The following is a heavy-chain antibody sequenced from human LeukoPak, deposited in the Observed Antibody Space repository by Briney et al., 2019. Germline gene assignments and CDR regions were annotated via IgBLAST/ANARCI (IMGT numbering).Heavy chain of an antibody. Sequence: PGGSLRLSCAASGFPVSSNYQSWVRQAPGKGLEWVSVIFSGGSTYYADSVKGRFTLSRDNSRNTLYLQMNSLRAEDTAVYYCATIAARRFDYWGQGALVTVSS. CDR2: IFSGGST. V-gene: IGHV3-66*01. CDR3: ATIAARRFDY. CDR1: GFPVSSNY. J-gene: IGHJ4*02. D-gene: IGHD6-6*01.